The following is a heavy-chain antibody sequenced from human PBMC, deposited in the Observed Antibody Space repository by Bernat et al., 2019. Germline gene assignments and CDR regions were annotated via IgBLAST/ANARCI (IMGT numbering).Heavy chain of an antibody. CDR3: ARGQGGWLQIEDAFDI. CDR1: GFTFSSYW. Sequence: EVQLVESGGGLVQPGGSLRLSCAASGFTFSSYWMHWVRQAPGKGLVWVSRINSDGSSTSYADSVKGRFTISRDNAKNTLYLQMNSLRAEDTAVYYCARGQGGWLQIEDAFDIWGQGTMVTVSS. V-gene: IGHV3-74*01. J-gene: IGHJ3*02. D-gene: IGHD5-24*01. CDR2: INSDGSST.